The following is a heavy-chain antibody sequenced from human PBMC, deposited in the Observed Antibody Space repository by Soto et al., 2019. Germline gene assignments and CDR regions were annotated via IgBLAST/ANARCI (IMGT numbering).Heavy chain of an antibody. Sequence: PSETLSLTCIVSGGAGSTNGYFWTWIRQQPGKGLEWIGYIYYTGSTYSNPSLKSRVTISVDTSKNEVSLKLTSVAAADTAVYCCARDEGGSLLFDHWGQGTPVTVSS. CDR1: GGAGSTNGYF. J-gene: IGHJ4*02. CDR2: IYYTGST. CDR3: ARDEGGSLLFDH. V-gene: IGHV4-31*03. D-gene: IGHD1-26*01.